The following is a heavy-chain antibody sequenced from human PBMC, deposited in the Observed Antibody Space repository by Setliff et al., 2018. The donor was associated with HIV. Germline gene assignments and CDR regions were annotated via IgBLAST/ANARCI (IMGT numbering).Heavy chain of an antibody. Sequence: SETLSLTCTVSGGSIGSGSHYWSWIRQPAGKGLEWIGHIYTSGSANYNPSLQSRVSISLNTSKNHFSLHLRSVTTADTAGYYCGRERPVLGGGGDYFDYWGQGALVTVSS. J-gene: IGHJ4*02. CDR2: IYTSGSA. CDR3: GRERPVLGGGGDYFDY. CDR1: GGSIGSGSHY. D-gene: IGHD3-16*01. V-gene: IGHV4-61*09.